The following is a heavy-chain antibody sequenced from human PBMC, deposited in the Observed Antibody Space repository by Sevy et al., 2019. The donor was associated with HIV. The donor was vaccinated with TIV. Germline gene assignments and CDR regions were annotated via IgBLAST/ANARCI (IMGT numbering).Heavy chain of an antibody. Sequence: SQTLSLTCAISGDSVSSNSAAWNWIRQSPSRGLEWLGRTYYRSKWYNDYAVSVKSRITINPDTSKNQFSLQLNSVTPEDTAVYYCARDRAAAGIPFFNYYHKDVWGKGTTVTVSS. J-gene: IGHJ6*03. CDR3: ARDRAAAGIPFFNYYHKDV. CDR1: GDSVSSNSAA. V-gene: IGHV6-1*01. D-gene: IGHD6-13*01. CDR2: TYYRSKWYN.